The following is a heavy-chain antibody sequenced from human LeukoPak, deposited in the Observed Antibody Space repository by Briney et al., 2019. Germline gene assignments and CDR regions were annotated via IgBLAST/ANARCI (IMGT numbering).Heavy chain of an antibody. CDR3: ARCSRHYDFWSGLDYYYYMDV. J-gene: IGHJ6*03. Sequence: ASVKVSCKASGYTFTSYDINWVRQATGQGLEWMGWMNPNSGNTGYAQKFQGRVTMTRNTSISTAYMELSSLRSEDTAVYYCARCSRHYDFWSGLDYYYYMDVWGKGTTVTVSS. CDR2: MNPNSGNT. CDR1: GYTFTSYD. V-gene: IGHV1-8*01. D-gene: IGHD3-3*01.